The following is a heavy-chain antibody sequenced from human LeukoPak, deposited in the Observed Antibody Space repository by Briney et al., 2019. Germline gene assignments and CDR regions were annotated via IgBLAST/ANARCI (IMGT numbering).Heavy chain of an antibody. Sequence: GASVKVSCKASGGTFSSYAIGWVRQAPGQGLEWMGGIIPIFGTANYAQKFQGRVTITADESTSTAYMELSSLRSEDTAVYYCARDGTPGDSSGWYGDFDYWGQGTLVTVSS. V-gene: IGHV1-69*13. J-gene: IGHJ4*02. CDR1: GGTFSSYA. CDR2: IIPIFGTA. CDR3: ARDGTPGDSSGWYGDFDY. D-gene: IGHD6-19*01.